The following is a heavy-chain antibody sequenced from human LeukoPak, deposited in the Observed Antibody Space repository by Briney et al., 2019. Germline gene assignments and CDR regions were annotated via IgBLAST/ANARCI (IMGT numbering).Heavy chain of an antibody. Sequence: PGGSLRLSCAASGLTFSSYAMSWVRQAPGKGLEWVSAISGSGGSTYYADSVKGRFTISRDNSKNTLYLQMNSLRAEDTAVYYCAKDSLPQYYYDSSGYPDYWGQGTLVTVSS. J-gene: IGHJ4*02. V-gene: IGHV3-23*01. CDR3: AKDSLPQYYYDSSGYPDY. CDR1: GLTFSSYA. CDR2: ISGSGGST. D-gene: IGHD3-22*01.